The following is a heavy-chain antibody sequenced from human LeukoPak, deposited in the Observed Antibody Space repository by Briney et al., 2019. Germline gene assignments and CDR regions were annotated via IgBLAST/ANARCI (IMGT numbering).Heavy chain of an antibody. CDR1: GFTFDDYA. Sequence: GGSLRLSCAASGFTFDDYAMHWVRQAPGKGLEWVSGISWNSGSIGYADSVKGRFTISRDNAQNSLYLQMNSLRAEDTALYYCAKDSRKMWIQLWSREGTKDAFDIWGQGTMVTVSS. V-gene: IGHV3-9*01. CDR3: AKDSRKMWIQLWSREGTKDAFDI. D-gene: IGHD5-18*01. J-gene: IGHJ3*02. CDR2: ISWNSGSI.